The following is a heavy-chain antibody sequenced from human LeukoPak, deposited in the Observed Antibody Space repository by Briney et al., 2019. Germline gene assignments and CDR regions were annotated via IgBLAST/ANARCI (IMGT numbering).Heavy chain of an antibody. J-gene: IGHJ4*02. Sequence: PGGSLRLSCAASGFTFSNYAMSWVRQAPGEGLGWVSLISGSGLSSYYADSVKGRFSISRDNSRNTLYLQLNNLNAGDTAVYYCAKGTTSGSGPHYFDYWGQGVLVTVSS. V-gene: IGHV3-23*01. D-gene: IGHD3-10*01. CDR2: ISGSGLSS. CDR1: GFTFSNYA. CDR3: AKGTTSGSGPHYFDY.